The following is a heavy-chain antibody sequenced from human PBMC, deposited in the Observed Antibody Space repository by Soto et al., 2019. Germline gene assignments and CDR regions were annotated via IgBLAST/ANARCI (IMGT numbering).Heavy chain of an antibody. D-gene: IGHD3-22*01. CDR3: ARDPLYYYDSSGPFDY. V-gene: IGHV1-46*01. Sequence: GASVKVSCKASGYTFTSYYMHWVRQAPGQGLEWMGIINPSGGSTSYAQKFQGRVTMTRDTSTSTVYMELSSLRSEDTAVYYCARDPLYYYDSSGPFDYWGQGTLVTVSS. CDR2: INPSGGST. J-gene: IGHJ4*02. CDR1: GYTFTSYY.